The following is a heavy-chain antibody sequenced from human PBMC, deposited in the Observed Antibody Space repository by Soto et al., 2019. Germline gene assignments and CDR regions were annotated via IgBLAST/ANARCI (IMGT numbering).Heavy chain of an antibody. CDR1: GVSLMISA. CDR3: ARDPKTSGGQNCAFNYLDS. Sequence: PGGSXSLCCAACGVSLMISAIDVFRHAPGKGPEFVALISYDGTNKFYADSVKGRFTISRDNSKTKLYLQVDSLRPEDGAVYYCARDPKTSGGQNCAFNYLDSWAQGTMVTVS. D-gene: IGHD1-1*01. J-gene: IGHJ4*02. V-gene: IGHV3-30-3*01. CDR2: ISYDGTNK.